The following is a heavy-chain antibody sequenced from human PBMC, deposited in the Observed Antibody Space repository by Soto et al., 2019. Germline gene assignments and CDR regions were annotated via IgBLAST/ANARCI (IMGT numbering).Heavy chain of an antibody. CDR2: ISSSSSYI. Sequence: GGSLRLSCAASGFTFSSYSMNWVRQAPGKGLEWVSSISSSSSYIYYADSVKGRFTISRDNAKNSLYLQMNSLRAEDTAVYYCARGNTKLELEQGYYMDVWGKGTTVTVSS. CDR3: ARGNTKLELEQGYYMDV. J-gene: IGHJ6*03. V-gene: IGHV3-21*01. CDR1: GFTFSSYS. D-gene: IGHD1-7*01.